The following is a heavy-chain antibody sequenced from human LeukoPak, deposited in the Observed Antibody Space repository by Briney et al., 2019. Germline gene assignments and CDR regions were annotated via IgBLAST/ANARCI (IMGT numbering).Heavy chain of an antibody. D-gene: IGHD3-9*01. CDR3: ARAILTGTDAFDI. CDR1: GYTFTSYD. CDR2: INPNSGGT. J-gene: IGHJ3*02. Sequence: ASVKVSCKASGYTFTSYDINWVRQAPGQGLEWMGWINPNSGGTNYAQKFQGRVTMTRDTSISTAYMELSRLRSDDTAVYYCARAILTGTDAFDIWGQGTMVTVSS. V-gene: IGHV1-2*02.